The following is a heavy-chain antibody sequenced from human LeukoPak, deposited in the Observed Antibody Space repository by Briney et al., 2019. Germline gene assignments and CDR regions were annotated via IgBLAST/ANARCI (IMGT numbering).Heavy chain of an antibody. D-gene: IGHD2-2*01. CDR2: INLSGST. CDR1: GGSFSGYY. Sequence: SETLSLTCAVYGGSFSGYYWSWIRQPPGKGLEWIGEINLSGSTNYNPSLKSRVTISVDTSKNQFSLKLSSVTAADTAVYYCARVAGYCSSTSCYLYYYYGMDVWGQGTTVTVSS. V-gene: IGHV4-34*01. CDR3: ARVAGYCSSTSCYLYYYYGMDV. J-gene: IGHJ6*02.